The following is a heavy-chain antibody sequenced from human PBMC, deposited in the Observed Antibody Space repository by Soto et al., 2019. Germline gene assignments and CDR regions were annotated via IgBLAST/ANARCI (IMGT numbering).Heavy chain of an antibody. CDR2: INPNSGGT. J-gene: IGHJ6*02. CDR1: GYTFTGYY. V-gene: IGHV1-2*02. Sequence: QVQLVQSGAEVKKPGASVKVSCKASGYTFTGYYMHWVRQAPGQGLEWMGWINPNSGGTNYAQKFQGRVTMTRDTSSSTAYMELSRLRSDDTAVYYCARGSDFWSGFPDAGRNYGMDVWGQGTTVTVSS. D-gene: IGHD3-3*01. CDR3: ARGSDFWSGFPDAGRNYGMDV.